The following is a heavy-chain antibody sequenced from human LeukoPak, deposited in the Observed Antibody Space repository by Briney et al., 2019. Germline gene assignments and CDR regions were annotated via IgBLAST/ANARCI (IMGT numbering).Heavy chain of an antibody. CDR3: ARCTPVYYDFWSGYYPRAYYYYYYMDV. D-gene: IGHD3-3*01. CDR2: IIPIFGTA. CDR1: GGTFSSYS. Sequence: ASVKVSCKASGGTFSSYSISWVRQAPGQGLEWMGGIIPIFGTANYAQKFQGRVTITTDESTSTAYMELKDTAVYYCARCTPVYYDFWSGYYPRAYYYYYYMDVWGKGTTVTVSS. V-gene: IGHV1-69*05. J-gene: IGHJ6*03.